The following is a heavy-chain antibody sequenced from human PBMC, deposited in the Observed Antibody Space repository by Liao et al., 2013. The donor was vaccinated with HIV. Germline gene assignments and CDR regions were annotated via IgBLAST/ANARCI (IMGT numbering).Heavy chain of an antibody. V-gene: IGHV4-39*07. D-gene: IGHD3-10*01. CDR3: ARERFGEFRGYYYYYSMDV. J-gene: IGHJ6*03. CDR1: GGSISSSSYY. Sequence: QVQLQESGPGLVKPSETLSLTCTVSGGSISSSSYYWGWIRQPPGKGLEWIGSIYYSGSTYYNPSLKSRVTISVDTSKNQFSLKLSSVTAADTAVYYCARERFGEFRGYYYYYSMDVWGKGTTVTVSS. CDR2: IYYSGST.